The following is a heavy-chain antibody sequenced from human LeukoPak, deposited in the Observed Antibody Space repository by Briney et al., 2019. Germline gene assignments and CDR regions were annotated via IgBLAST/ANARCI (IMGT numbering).Heavy chain of an antibody. CDR3: ARETDDSSGYSHPYYYYGMDV. V-gene: IGHV4-61*02. J-gene: IGHJ6*02. CDR1: GGSIRSGSYY. CDR2: IYTSGST. Sequence: SETLSLTCTVSGGSIRSGSYYWSWLRQPAGTGLEWLGRIYTSGSTNYNPSLKSRVTISVDTSKNQFSPKLSSVTAADTAVYYCARETDDSSGYSHPYYYYGMDVWGQGTTVTVSS. D-gene: IGHD3-22*01.